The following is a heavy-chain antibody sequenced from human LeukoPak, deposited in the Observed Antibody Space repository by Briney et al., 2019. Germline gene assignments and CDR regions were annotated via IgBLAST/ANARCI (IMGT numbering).Heavy chain of an antibody. CDR2: VSGGGDIT. CDR3: TRDLTLGYCSGGSCYSAGY. J-gene: IGHJ4*02. V-gene: IGHV3-23*01. Sequence: GGSLRLSCAASGFTFTNYAMSWVRQAPGKGLEWVSTVSGGGDITYYADSVKGRFTISRDNSRSTLYLQMNSLKTEDTAVYYCTRDLTLGYCSGGSCYSAGYWGPGTLVTVSS. CDR1: GFTFTNYA. D-gene: IGHD2-15*01.